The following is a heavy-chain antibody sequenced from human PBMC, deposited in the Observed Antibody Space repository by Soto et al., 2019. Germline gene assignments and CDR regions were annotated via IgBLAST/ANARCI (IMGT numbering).Heavy chain of an antibody. V-gene: IGHV3-21*01. Sequence: GGSLRLSCAASGFTFSSYSMNWVRQAPGKGLEWVSSISGSGSYIYYVDSVKGRFTVSRDNAKNSLYLQMNSLRAEDSAVYYCARSPTYYSDYWGQGTLVTVSS. CDR2: ISGSGSYI. CDR1: GFTFSSYS. J-gene: IGHJ4*02. CDR3: ARSPTYYSDY. D-gene: IGHD3-16*01.